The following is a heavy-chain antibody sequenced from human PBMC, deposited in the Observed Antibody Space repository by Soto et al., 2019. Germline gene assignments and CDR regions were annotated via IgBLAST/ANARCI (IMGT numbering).Heavy chain of an antibody. D-gene: IGHD4-17*01. Sequence: VQLMQSGAEVKKPGSSVKVSCKASGGTFSSHSINWVRQAPGQGLEWMGGVISLFGTANYAHNFKGRVTITAHQPTSTAYMELNSLRSDDTAVYYCAREVGYGDFSAALLDWGQGTLVTVSS. CDR3: AREVGYGDFSAALLD. CDR1: GGTFSSHS. V-gene: IGHV1-69*01. J-gene: IGHJ4*02. CDR2: VISLFGTA.